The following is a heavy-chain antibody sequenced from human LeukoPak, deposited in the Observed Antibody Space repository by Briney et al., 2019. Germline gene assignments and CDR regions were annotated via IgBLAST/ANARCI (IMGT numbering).Heavy chain of an antibody. J-gene: IGHJ5*02. Sequence: ASVKVSCKTSGYTFTSYGISWVRQAPGQGLEWMGWISAYNGNTNSAQKLRGRVTMTTDTSTSTAYMELRSLRSDDTAVYYCASDFDYSDYGGQGRFDPWGQGTLVTVSS. V-gene: IGHV1-18*01. CDR3: ASDFDYSDYGGQGRFDP. D-gene: IGHD4-11*01. CDR1: GYTFTSYG. CDR2: ISAYNGNT.